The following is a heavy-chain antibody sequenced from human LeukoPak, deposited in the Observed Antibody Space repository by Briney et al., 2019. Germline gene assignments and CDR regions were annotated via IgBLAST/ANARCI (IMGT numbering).Heavy chain of an antibody. J-gene: IGHJ4*02. V-gene: IGHV3-48*04. CDR3: ARDLPYYYDSSGYPRDYFDY. CDR1: GFTFSIYS. D-gene: IGHD3-22*01. Sequence: GGSQRLSCSASGFTFSIYSMNWVRQAPGKGLEWVSYIDSRSGTIYYADSVKGRFTISRDNAKSSLYLQMNSLRAEDTAVYYCARDLPYYYDSSGYPRDYFDYWGQGTLVTVSS. CDR2: IDSRSGTI.